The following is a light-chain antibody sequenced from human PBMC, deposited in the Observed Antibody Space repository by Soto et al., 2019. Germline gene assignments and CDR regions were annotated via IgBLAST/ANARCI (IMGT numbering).Light chain of an antibody. J-gene: IGKJ1*01. CDR1: QSISDW. Sequence: DIQMTQSPSTLSASVGDRVTITCRASQSISDWLAWYQQRPGKAPNLLIYRASSLESGVPSRFSGSGSGTEFTLTISSLQPDDFATYYCQQYNSYSTFGHGTKVDIK. V-gene: IGKV1-5*03. CDR3: QQYNSYST. CDR2: RAS.